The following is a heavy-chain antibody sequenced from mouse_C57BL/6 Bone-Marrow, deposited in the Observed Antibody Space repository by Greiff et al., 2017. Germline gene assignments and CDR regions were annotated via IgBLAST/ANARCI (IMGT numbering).Heavy chain of an antibody. Sequence: EVKLVESEGGLVQPGSSMKLSCTASGFTFSDYYMAWVRQVPEKGLEWVANINYDGSSTYYLDSLKSRFIISRDNAKNILYLQMSSLKSEDTATYYCARITTVVAPGYFEVWGTGTTVTVSS. V-gene: IGHV5-16*01. CDR3: ARITTVVAPGYFEV. CDR1: GFTFSDYY. J-gene: IGHJ1*03. D-gene: IGHD1-1*01. CDR2: INYDGSST.